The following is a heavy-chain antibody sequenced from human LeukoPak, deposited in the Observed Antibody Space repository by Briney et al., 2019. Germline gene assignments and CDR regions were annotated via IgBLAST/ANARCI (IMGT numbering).Heavy chain of an antibody. Sequence: GGSLRLSCAASGLTFSIYAMSWVRQAPGKGLQWVSSITSSGDGTYYADSVKGRFTISRDNSENMLYPQMNSLRVEDTAVYFCAKDRPNYYGSNGHYYRRDGDYWGQGTLVTVSS. D-gene: IGHD3-22*01. CDR3: AKDRPNYYGSNGHYYRRDGDY. CDR1: GLTFSIYA. J-gene: IGHJ4*02. CDR2: ITSSGDGT. V-gene: IGHV3-23*01.